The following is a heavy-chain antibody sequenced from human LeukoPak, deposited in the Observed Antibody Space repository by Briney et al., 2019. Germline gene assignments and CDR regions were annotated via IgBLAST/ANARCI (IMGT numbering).Heavy chain of an antibody. J-gene: IGHJ4*02. CDR1: GFTFSRYS. D-gene: IGHD2-2*02. V-gene: IGHV3-23*01. Sequence: GGSLRLSCAASGFTFSRYSMNWVRQAPGKGLEWVSGISGSGGSADYADSVKGRFTISRDNSKKTLYLLMNSLRAEDTALYYCAKDLWGFVEVAGILDYWGQGTLVTVS. CDR3: AKDLWGFVEVAGILDY. CDR2: ISGSGGSA.